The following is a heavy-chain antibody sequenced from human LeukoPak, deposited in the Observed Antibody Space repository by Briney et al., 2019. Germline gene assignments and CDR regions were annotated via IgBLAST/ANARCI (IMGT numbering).Heavy chain of an antibody. J-gene: IGHJ3*02. CDR3: AREKTHNRGAFDI. CDR1: GGSISSGGYY. V-gene: IGHV4-31*03. CDR2: IYYSGST. D-gene: IGHD2/OR15-2a*01. Sequence: SQTLSLTCTVSGGSISSGGYYWSWIRQHPGKGLEWIGYIYYSGSTYYNPSLKSRVAISVDTSKNQFSLKLSSVTAADTAVYYCAREKTHNRGAFDIWGQGTMVTVSS.